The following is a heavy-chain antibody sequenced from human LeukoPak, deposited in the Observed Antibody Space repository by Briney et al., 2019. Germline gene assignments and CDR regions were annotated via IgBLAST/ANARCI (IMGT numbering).Heavy chain of an antibody. CDR3: ARSGWSYNWFDP. J-gene: IGHJ5*02. CDR2: ISGTGVGT. CDR1: GFTFNTYA. Sequence: GGSLRLSCAASGFTFNTYAMNWVRQAPGKGLEWVSDISGTGVGTYYADSVKGRFTISRDNSRNTSYLQMSSLRAEDTAVYYCARSGWSYNWFDPWGQGTLVTVSS. V-gene: IGHV3-23*01. D-gene: IGHD6-19*01.